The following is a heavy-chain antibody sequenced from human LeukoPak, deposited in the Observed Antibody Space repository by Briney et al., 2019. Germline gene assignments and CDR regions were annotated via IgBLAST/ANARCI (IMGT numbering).Heavy chain of an antibody. Sequence: QPGGSLRLSCAASGFTFSSYAMSWVRQAPGKGLEWVSAISGSGGSTYYADSVKGRFTISRDNSKNTLYLQMNSLRAEDTAVYYCAKDIDYYDSSGYYPRAEYFQHWGQGTLVTVSS. D-gene: IGHD3-22*01. CDR1: GFTFSSYA. V-gene: IGHV3-23*01. J-gene: IGHJ1*01. CDR2: ISGSGGST. CDR3: AKDIDYYDSSGYYPRAEYFQH.